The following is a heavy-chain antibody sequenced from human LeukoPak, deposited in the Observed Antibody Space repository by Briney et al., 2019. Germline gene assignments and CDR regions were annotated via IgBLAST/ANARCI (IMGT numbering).Heavy chain of an antibody. D-gene: IGHD6-13*01. J-gene: IGHJ6*02. Sequence: GASVKVSCKASGGTFSSYTISWVRQAPGQGLEWMGRIIPILCIANYAQKFQGRVTITADKSTSTAYMELSSLRSEDTAVYYCAREDRIAAAGMYYYGMDVWGQGTTVTVSS. CDR3: AREDRIAAAGMYYYGMDV. CDR2: IIPILCIA. V-gene: IGHV1-69*04. CDR1: GGTFSSYT.